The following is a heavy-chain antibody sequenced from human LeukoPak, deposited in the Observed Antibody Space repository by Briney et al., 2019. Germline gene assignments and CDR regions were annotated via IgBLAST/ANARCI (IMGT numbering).Heavy chain of an antibody. D-gene: IGHD5-18*01. J-gene: IGHJ5*02. Sequence: SETLSLTCAVYGVSFSGYYWSWIRQPPGKGLEWIGEINHSGSTNYNPSLKSRVTISVDTSKNQFSLKLSSVTAADTAVYYCARDEGSGYSYGGLSSRFDPWGQGTLVTVSS. V-gene: IGHV4-34*01. CDR3: ARDEGSGYSYGGLSSRFDP. CDR1: GVSFSGYY. CDR2: INHSGST.